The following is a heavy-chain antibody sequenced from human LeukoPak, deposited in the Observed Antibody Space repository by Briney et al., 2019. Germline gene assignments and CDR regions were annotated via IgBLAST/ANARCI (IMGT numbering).Heavy chain of an antibody. D-gene: IGHD6-13*01. V-gene: IGHV5-51*01. Sequence: GESLKTSCKGSGYRFNAYWIGWVRQMPGKGLEWMGIIYPGDSNTRYSPSFQGQVTISADKSISTAYLQWSGLKASDTAMYYCARLAISSIWSVYFDYWGQGTLVTVSS. CDR3: ARLAISSIWSVYFDY. CDR1: GYRFNAYW. J-gene: IGHJ4*02. CDR2: IYPGDSNT.